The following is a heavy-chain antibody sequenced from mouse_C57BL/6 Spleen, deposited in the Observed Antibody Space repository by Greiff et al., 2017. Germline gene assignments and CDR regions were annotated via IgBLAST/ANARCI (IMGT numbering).Heavy chain of an antibody. J-gene: IGHJ4*01. CDR3: AVVDYYAMDY. D-gene: IGHD1-1*01. CDR1: GYTFTSYW. CDR2: IYPSDSET. V-gene: IGHV1-61*01. Sequence: QVQLQQPGAELVRPGSSVKLSCKASGYTFTSYWMDWVKQRPGQGLEWIGNIYPSDSETHYNQKFKDKATLTVDKSSSTAYMQLSSLTSEDSAVYDCAVVDYYAMDYWGQGTSVTVSS.